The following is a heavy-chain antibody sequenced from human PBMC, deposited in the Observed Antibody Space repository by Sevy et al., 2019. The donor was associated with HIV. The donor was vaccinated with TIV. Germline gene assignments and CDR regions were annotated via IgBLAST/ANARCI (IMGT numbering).Heavy chain of an antibody. Sequence: SETLSLTCTVSGGSINTHYWSWIRQSPGKGLEWIGYIYNSGSTNYNPSLKSRVTISLDTTNNQFSLRVTSVTAADMAVYYCARYTSSSYWFFDLWGRGTQVTVSS. J-gene: IGHJ2*01. CDR2: IYNSGST. CDR3: ARYTSSSYWFFDL. D-gene: IGHD6-6*01. V-gene: IGHV4-59*11. CDR1: GGSINTHY.